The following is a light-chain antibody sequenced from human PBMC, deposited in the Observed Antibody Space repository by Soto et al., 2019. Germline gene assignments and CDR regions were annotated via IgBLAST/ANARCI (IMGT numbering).Light chain of an antibody. CDR2: GAS. J-gene: IGKJ5*01. V-gene: IGKV3-15*01. CDR1: QSVRRN. CDR3: QQYSNWPT. Sequence: EIAMTQSPATLSLSPGERATLSWGASQSVRRNLAWYQQRPGQAPRLLISGASTRATGIAARFSGSGSGREFTLTISSMKSEDSALDDCQQYSNWPTFGQGTRLEIK.